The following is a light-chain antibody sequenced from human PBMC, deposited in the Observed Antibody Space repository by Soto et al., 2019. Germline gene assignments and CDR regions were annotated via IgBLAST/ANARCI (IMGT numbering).Light chain of an antibody. V-gene: IGKV3-20*01. CDR3: LQYGGLPRT. J-gene: IGKJ1*01. CDR2: GAS. Sequence: EIVLTQSPGPLSLSPGERATLSCRATQSVSSNYLAWYQQKSGQAPRLLIYGASSRATGIPDRFSGGGSGTDFTLTITRLEPEDFAVYFCLQYGGLPRTFGQGTKVEIK. CDR1: QSVSSNY.